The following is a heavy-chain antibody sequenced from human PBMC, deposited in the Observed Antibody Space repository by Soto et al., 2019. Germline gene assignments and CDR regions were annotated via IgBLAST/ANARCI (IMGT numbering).Heavy chain of an antibody. V-gene: IGHV3-33*01. J-gene: IGHJ4*02. Sequence: GGSLILSCAASGFTFSSYGMHWVRQAPGKGLEWVAVIWYDGSNKYYADSVKGRFTISRDNSKNTLYLQMNSLRAEDTAVYYCARDGYSSSSFLHYWGQGTLVTVSS. CDR3: ARDGYSSSSFLHY. CDR1: GFTFSSYG. D-gene: IGHD6-6*01. CDR2: IWYDGSNK.